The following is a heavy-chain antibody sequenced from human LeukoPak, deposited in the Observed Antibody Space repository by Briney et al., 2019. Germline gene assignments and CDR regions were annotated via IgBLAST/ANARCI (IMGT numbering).Heavy chain of an antibody. J-gene: IGHJ4*02. CDR2: IKPDSGAT. CDR1: GYTFTGYY. D-gene: IGHD3-10*01. Sequence: ASVKVSCKASGYTFTGYYIHWVRQAPGQGLEWMGRIKPDSGATNYAQKFQGRVTLTRDTSISTAYMELSTLRSDDTAVYYCARDGWFGEYYFDYWGQGTLVTVSS. CDR3: ARDGWFGEYYFDY. V-gene: IGHV1-2*06.